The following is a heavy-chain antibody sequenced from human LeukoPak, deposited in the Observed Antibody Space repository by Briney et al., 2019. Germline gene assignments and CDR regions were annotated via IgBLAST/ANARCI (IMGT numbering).Heavy chain of an antibody. Sequence: GGSLRLSCAASGFTLSSYAMHWVRQAPGKGLEWVAVISYDGSNKYYADSVKGRFTISRDNSKNTLYLQMNSLRAEDTAVYYCATLYDYVWGSYRYTREPADYWGQGALVTVSS. J-gene: IGHJ4*02. CDR2: ISYDGSNK. D-gene: IGHD3-16*02. V-gene: IGHV3-30-3*01. CDR1: GFTLSSYA. CDR3: ATLYDYVWGSYRYTREPADY.